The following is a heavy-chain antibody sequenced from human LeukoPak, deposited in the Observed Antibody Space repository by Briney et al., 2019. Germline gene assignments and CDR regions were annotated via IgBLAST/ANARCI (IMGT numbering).Heavy chain of an antibody. D-gene: IGHD3-10*01. J-gene: IGHJ6*02. CDR1: GYTFTSYD. CDR3: ARARHYGSGSYYYYYGMDV. Sequence: ASVKVSCKATGYTFTSYDINWVRQATGQGLEWMGWMNPNSGNTGYAQKFQGRVTMTRNTSISTAYMELNSLRSEDTAVYYCARARHYGSGSYYYYYGMDVWGQGTTVTVSS. CDR2: MNPNSGNT. V-gene: IGHV1-8*01.